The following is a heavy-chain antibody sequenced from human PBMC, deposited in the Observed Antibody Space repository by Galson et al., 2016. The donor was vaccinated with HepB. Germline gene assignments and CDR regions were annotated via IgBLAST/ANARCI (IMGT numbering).Heavy chain of an antibody. CDR3: AIPMKPWLHLVV. CDR2: IYHSGIA. Sequence: ETLSLTCNVSGGPVNDYQWSWIRQSPGRELEWIGYIYHSGIANYNPSLKSRVTISLDRSKNQFSLNLKSVTAADTAMYYCAIPMKPWLHLVVWGQGTLVTVSS. D-gene: IGHD5-24*01. J-gene: IGHJ4*02. V-gene: IGHV4-59*02. CDR1: GGPVNDYQ.